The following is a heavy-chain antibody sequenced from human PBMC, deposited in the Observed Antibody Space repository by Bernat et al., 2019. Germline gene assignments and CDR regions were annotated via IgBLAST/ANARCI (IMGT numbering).Heavy chain of an antibody. D-gene: IGHD3-16*01. CDR2: ISGSGGST. CDR1: GFTFSSYA. J-gene: IGHJ3*02. CDR3: ARAIMTPWSPFDI. Sequence: EVQLLESGGGLVQPGGSLRLSCAASGFTFSSYAMSWVRQAPGKGLGWVSVISGSGGSTYYADSVKGRFTISRDNSKNTLYLQMNSLRAEDTAVYYCARAIMTPWSPFDIWGQGTMVTVSS. V-gene: IGHV3-23*01.